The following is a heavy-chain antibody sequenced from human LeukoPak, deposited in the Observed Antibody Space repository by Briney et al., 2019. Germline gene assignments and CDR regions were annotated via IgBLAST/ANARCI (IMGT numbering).Heavy chain of an antibody. CDR1: GFTFSSYG. CDR3: ARGVRRYYFDY. D-gene: IGHD3-3*01. Sequence: GRSLRLSCAASGFTFSSYGMHWVRQAPGKGLEWVANIKQDGSEKYYVDSVKGRFTISRDNAKNSLYLQMNSLRAEDTAVYYCARGVRRYYFDYWGQGTLVTVSS. CDR2: IKQDGSEK. J-gene: IGHJ4*02. V-gene: IGHV3-7*01.